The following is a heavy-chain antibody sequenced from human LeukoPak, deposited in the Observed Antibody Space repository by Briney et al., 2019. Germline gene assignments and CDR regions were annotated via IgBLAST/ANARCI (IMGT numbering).Heavy chain of an antibody. CDR2: ISGSGGST. CDR3: ATNSSRGVFDY. D-gene: IGHD6-13*01. J-gene: IGHJ4*02. V-gene: IGHV3-23*01. CDR1: GFTFSSYA. Sequence: GGSLRLSCAAPGFTFSSYAMSWVRQASGKGLEWVSAISGSGGSTYYADSVKGRFTISRDNSKNTLYLQMNSLRAEDTAVYYCATNSSRGVFDYWGQGTLVTVSS.